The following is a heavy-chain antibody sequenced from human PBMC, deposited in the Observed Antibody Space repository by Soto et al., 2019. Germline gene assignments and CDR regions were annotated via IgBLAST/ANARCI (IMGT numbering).Heavy chain of an antibody. CDR2: IYPGDSDT. CDR3: ARRFATTEWFDP. Sequence: EVQLVQSGAEVKKPGESLKISCKGSGYNFASYWIGWVRQMPGKGLEWMGIIYPGDSDTRYSPSFQGQVTISADKSINTADLQWSSLKASDTAEDYGARRFATTEWFDPWGQGTLVTVSS. D-gene: IGHD1-1*01. CDR1: GYNFASYW. V-gene: IGHV5-51*03. J-gene: IGHJ5*02.